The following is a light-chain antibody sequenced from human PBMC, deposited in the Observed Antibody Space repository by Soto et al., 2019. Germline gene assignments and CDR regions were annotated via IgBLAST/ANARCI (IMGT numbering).Light chain of an antibody. CDR1: SSDIGLYNY. Sequence: QSVLTQPASMSGSPGHSITIPCTGASSDIGLYNYVSWYQHHPGKAPKLLISEVNIRPSGLSDRFSASKAGNTASLTISGLQPEDEAYYYCSSLSTTSNHIVFGSGTKVTVL. J-gene: IGLJ1*01. CDR2: EVN. V-gene: IGLV2-14*01. CDR3: SSLSTTSNHIV.